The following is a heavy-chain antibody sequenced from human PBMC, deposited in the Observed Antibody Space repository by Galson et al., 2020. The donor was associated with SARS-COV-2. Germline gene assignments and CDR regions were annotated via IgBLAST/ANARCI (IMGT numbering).Heavy chain of an antibody. CDR2: FDPEDGKT. D-gene: IGHD7-27*01. Sequence: ASVKVSCKVSGYTLTELSMHWVRQAPGKGLEWMGGFDPEDGKTIYAQKFQGRVTMTEDTSTDTAYMELSSLRSEDTAVYYCATGSPWGRDNWFDPWGQGTLVTVSS. CDR1: GYTLTELS. V-gene: IGHV1-24*01. J-gene: IGHJ5*02. CDR3: ATGSPWGRDNWFDP.